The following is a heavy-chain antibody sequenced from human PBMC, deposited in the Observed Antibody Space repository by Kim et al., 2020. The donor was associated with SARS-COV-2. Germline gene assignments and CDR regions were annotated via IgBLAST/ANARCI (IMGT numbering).Heavy chain of an antibody. J-gene: IGHJ5*01. CDR3: ARDGQEIYKYWFDS. D-gene: IGHD1-1*01. CDR1: GFMFPFSTYS. CDR2: VGGGGGI. Sequence: GGSLRLSCAGSGFMFPFSTYSMNWVRQAPGKGPEWIAHVGGGGGIEYADSVNGRFTISRDNAKNSVFLQMNSLRVDDTAVYYCARDGQEIYKYWFDSWGQGTLVTVSS. V-gene: IGHV3-48*04.